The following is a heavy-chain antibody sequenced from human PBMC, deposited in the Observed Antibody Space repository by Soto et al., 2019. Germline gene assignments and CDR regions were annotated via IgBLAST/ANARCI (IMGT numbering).Heavy chain of an antibody. CDR3: ARTLPNRQLFDS. CDR1: GGFI. Sequence: SEPLSLTCTVAGGFIWGWIRQSPDKGLEWIGYIYNSGRYNYNPSLESRLTISIDTSKNQFSLRLASVTAADTAVYYCARTLPNRQLFDSWSQGTLVTVSS. D-gene: IGHD1-1*01. CDR2: IYNSGRY. V-gene: IGHV4-59*01. J-gene: IGHJ4*02.